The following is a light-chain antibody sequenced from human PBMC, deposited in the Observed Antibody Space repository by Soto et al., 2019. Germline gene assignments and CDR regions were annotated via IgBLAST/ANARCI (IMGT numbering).Light chain of an antibody. CDR2: GAS. Sequence: EIVMTQSPATLSVSPGERATLSCRASQSVSILLAGYQQKTGQAPRLLIYGASNRATGIPDRFSGSGSGTDFTLTISRLEPEDFAVYYCQQYGSSGTFGQGTKVDIK. CDR1: QSVSIL. CDR3: QQYGSSGT. J-gene: IGKJ1*01. V-gene: IGKV3-20*01.